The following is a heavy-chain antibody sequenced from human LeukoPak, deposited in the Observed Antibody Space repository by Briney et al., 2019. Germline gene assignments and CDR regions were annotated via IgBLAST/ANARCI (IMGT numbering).Heavy chain of an antibody. CDR3: AXXTTVLDY. CDR1: D. D-gene: IGHD4-17*01. Sequence: DIXXVXQAXGQXLEWMGWMXPNSGNTGYAQKFQGXVTITRNTXXSTAYMELSSLRSEDTAVYYCAXXTTVLDYWGQGTLVTVSS. J-gene: IGHJ4*02. CDR2: MXPNSGNT. V-gene: IGHV1-8*03.